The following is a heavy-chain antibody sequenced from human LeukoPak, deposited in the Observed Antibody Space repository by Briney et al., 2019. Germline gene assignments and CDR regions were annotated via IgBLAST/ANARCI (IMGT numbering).Heavy chain of an antibody. CDR1: GYSFTSYW. J-gene: IGHJ4*02. CDR2: IYPGDSDT. Sequence: GESLKISCKGSGYSFTSYWIDWVRQMPGKGLEWMGIIYPGDSDTRYSPSFQDQVTISADKSISTAYLQWSSLKASDTAMYYCARVLQADYFDYWGQGTLVTVSS. D-gene: IGHD6-19*01. V-gene: IGHV5-51*01. CDR3: ARVLQADYFDY.